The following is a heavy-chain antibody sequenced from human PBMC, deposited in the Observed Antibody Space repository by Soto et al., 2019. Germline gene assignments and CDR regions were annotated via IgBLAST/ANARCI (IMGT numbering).Heavy chain of an antibody. D-gene: IGHD3-3*01. CDR1: GFTFSTYG. CDR2: ISNNGINK. Sequence: WGSLRLSCAASGFTFSTYGMHWVRQAPGKGLEWLAVISNNGINKYYADSVKGRFTISRDNSKDTLFLQMNRLRGEDTAIYYCARVIRADSTSSNFYDSSGLDXWGQGTLVTVSX. V-gene: IGHV3-30*03. CDR3: ARVIRADSTSSNFYDSSGLDX. J-gene: IGHJ4*03.